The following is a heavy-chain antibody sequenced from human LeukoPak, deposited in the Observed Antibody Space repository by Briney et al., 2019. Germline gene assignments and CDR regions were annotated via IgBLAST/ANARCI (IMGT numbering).Heavy chain of an antibody. V-gene: IGHV1-69*05. CDR1: GGTFSSYA. CDR3: ARAQRYYYYMDV. J-gene: IGHJ6*03. Sequence: SVRVSCKASGGTFSSYAISWVRQAPGQGLEWMGGIIPIFGTANYAQKFQGRVTITTDESTSTAYMELSSLRSEDTAVYYCARAQRYYYYMDVWGKGTTVTASS. CDR2: IIPIFGTA.